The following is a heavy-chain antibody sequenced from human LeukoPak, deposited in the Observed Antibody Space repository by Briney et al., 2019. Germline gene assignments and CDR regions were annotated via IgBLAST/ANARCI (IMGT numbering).Heavy chain of an antibody. J-gene: IGHJ4*02. CDR3: ARDSPYYDSSGYYYYLDY. Sequence: GRSLRLSCAASGFTFSSYSMNWVRQAPGKGLEWVSSISSSSSYIYYADSVKGRFTISRDNAKNSLYLQMNSLRAEDTAVYYCARDSPYYDSSGYYYYLDYWGQGTLVTVSS. V-gene: IGHV3-21*01. CDR1: GFTFSSYS. D-gene: IGHD3-22*01. CDR2: ISSSSSYI.